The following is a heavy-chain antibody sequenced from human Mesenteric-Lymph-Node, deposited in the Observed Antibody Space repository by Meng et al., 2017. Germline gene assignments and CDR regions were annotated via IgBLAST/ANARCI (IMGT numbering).Heavy chain of an antibody. J-gene: IGHJ4*02. V-gene: IGHV4-31*01. Sequence: VQLQKPGPGLVKPSQTLSLTCTVSGGSISSGGYYWSWIRQHPGKGLEWIGYIYYSGSTYYNPSLKSLVTISVDTSKNQFSLKLSSVTAADTAVYYCARGHTSGYSGFDYWGQGTLVTVSS. D-gene: IGHD5-12*01. CDR3: ARGHTSGYSGFDY. CDR1: GGSISSGGYY. CDR2: IYYSGST.